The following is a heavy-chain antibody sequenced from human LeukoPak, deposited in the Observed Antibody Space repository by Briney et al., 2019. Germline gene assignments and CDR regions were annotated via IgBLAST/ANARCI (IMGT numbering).Heavy chain of an antibody. CDR3: ASSPAAYYYYGMDV. CDR1: GGSFSGYY. V-gene: IGHV4-34*01. CDR2: INHSGST. J-gene: IGHJ6*02. Sequence: TSETLSLTCAVYGGSFSGYYWSWIRQPPGKGLEWIGEINHSGSTNYNPSLKSRVTISVDTSKNQFSLKLSSVTAADTAVYYCASSPAAYYYYGMDVWGQGTTVTVSS.